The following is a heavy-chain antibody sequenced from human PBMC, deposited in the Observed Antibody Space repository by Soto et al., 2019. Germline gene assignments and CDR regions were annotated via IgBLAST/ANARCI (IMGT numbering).Heavy chain of an antibody. J-gene: IGHJ4*02. D-gene: IGHD1-1*01. CDR2: IGPDGSST. CDR3: ARDNNWSYDY. V-gene: IGHV3-74*01. CDR1: GFTFSSHW. Sequence: EVQLVESGGGLVQPGGSLRLSCAASGFTFSSHWMHWVRQAPGKGLVWVSRIGPDGSSTRDADSVQGRFTISRDNARNTLYLQMNSLRDEDTAVYYCARDNNWSYDYWGQGILVTVSS.